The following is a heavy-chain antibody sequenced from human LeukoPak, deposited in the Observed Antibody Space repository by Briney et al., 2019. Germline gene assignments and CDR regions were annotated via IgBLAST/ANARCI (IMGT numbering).Heavy chain of an antibody. J-gene: IGHJ3*02. V-gene: IGHV1-2*02. D-gene: IGHD6-19*01. CDR3: ARDLGAVAGTKNAFDI. CDR1: GYTFTGYY. CDR2: INPNSGDT. Sequence: ASVKVSCKASGYTFTGYYMHWVRQAPGQGLEWMGWINPNSGDTNYAQQFRGRVTMNRDTSISTAYMEVSRLASDDTAVYYCARDLGAVAGTKNAFDIWGQGTMVTVSS.